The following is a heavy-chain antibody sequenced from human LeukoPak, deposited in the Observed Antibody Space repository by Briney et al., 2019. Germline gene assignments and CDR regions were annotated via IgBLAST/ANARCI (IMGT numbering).Heavy chain of an antibody. V-gene: IGHV4-39*01. J-gene: IGHJ3*02. D-gene: IGHD6-19*01. Sequence: SETLSLTCTVSGGSISSSSYYWGWIRQPPGKGLEWIGSIYYSGSTYYNPSLKSRVTISVDTSKNQFSLKLSSVTAADTAVYYCARPGIAVAVSDAFDIWGQGTMVTVSS. CDR3: ARPGIAVAVSDAFDI. CDR1: GGSISSSSYY. CDR2: IYYSGST.